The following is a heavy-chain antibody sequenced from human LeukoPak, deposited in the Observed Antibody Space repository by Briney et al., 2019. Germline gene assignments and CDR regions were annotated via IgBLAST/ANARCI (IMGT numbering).Heavy chain of an antibody. J-gene: IGHJ4*02. Sequence: PSETLSLTCSVSAGSMRSHYWSWIRQPPGKGLEWMGFIYYSGTTRYKSSLQSRVTISVDTSKNQFSLKLSSVTAADTAVYYCARSSKDDYGDYGLDYWGQGTLVTVSS. CDR2: IYYSGTT. D-gene: IGHD4-17*01. CDR3: ARSSKDDYGDYGLDY. CDR1: AGSMRSHY. V-gene: IGHV4-59*11.